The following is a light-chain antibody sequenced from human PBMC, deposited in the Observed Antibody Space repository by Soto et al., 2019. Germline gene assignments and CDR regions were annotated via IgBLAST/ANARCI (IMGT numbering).Light chain of an antibody. J-gene: IGKJ1*01. Sequence: DIQMTQSPSSLSASVGDRVTITCRASQSISSYLNWYQQIPGKAPKLLIYAASSLQSGVPSRFSGSGSGTDFTLTISSLQPEDFATYYCQQSYSTPRTFGQGTKVDIK. CDR3: QQSYSTPRT. V-gene: IGKV1-39*01. CDR1: QSISSY. CDR2: AAS.